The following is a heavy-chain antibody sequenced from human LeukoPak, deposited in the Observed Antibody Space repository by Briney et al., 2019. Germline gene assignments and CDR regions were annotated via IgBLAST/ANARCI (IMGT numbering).Heavy chain of an antibody. J-gene: IGHJ4*02. CDR2: MDFSGST. CDR3: ARDSGAVEATGVGFDY. Sequence: SETLSLTCSVSGVSITSSTYFWSWIRQPAGKALEWIGRMDFSGSTNYNPSLRSRVTLSLDTSKNQFSLKLSSVTAADTAVYYCARDSGAVEATGVGFDYWGQGTLVTVSS. V-gene: IGHV4-61*02. CDR1: GVSITSSTYF. D-gene: IGHD1-26*01.